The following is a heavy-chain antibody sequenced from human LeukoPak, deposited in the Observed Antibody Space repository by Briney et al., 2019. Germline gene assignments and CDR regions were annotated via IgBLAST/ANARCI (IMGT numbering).Heavy chain of an antibody. CDR1: GGSISSSSYY. Sequence: SETLSLTCTVSGGSISSSSYYWGWIRQPPGKGLEWIGSIYYSGSTYYNPSLKSRVTISVDTSKNQFSLKLSSVTAADMAVYYCARRLRTIAAAGKGHFDYWGQGTLVTVSS. CDR3: ARRLRTIAAAGKGHFDY. CDR2: IYYSGST. J-gene: IGHJ4*02. D-gene: IGHD6-13*01. V-gene: IGHV4-39*01.